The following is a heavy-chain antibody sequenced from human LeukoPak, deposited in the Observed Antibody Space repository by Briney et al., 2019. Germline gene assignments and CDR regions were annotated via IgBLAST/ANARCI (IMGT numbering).Heavy chain of an antibody. J-gene: IGHJ4*02. Sequence: ASVKVSCKASGYTFTGYHIHWVRQAPGQGLEWMGRINSNSGDTNYAQKFQGRVTMTRDTSISTAYMELSRLRSDDTAVYYCARDYCRSTSCLFDYWGQGTLVTVSS. CDR2: INSNSGDT. V-gene: IGHV1-2*06. D-gene: IGHD2-2*01. CDR3: ARDYCRSTSCLFDY. CDR1: GYTFTGYH.